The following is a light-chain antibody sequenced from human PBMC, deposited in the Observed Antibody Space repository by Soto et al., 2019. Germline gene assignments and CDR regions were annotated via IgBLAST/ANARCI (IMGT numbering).Light chain of an antibody. J-gene: IGKJ5*01. CDR3: QHYAHNSPIT. CDR1: QSVKTF. CDR2: GAS. V-gene: IGKV3-20*01. Sequence: EIVLTQSPATLSLSPGERATLSCRASQSVKTFLVWYQQKTGQAPRLLIYGASSRATGIPDRFSGSGSGTDFTLTISRLEPEDFALYYCQHYAHNSPITFGQGTRLEIK.